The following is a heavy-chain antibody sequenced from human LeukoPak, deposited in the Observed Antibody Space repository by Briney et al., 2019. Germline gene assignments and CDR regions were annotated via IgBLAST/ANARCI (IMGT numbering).Heavy chain of an antibody. J-gene: IGHJ4*02. D-gene: IGHD3-10*01. V-gene: IGHV3-23*01. Sequence: PGGSLRLSCAASGFTFSSYAMSWVHQAPGKGLEWVSANSGSGGSTYYADSVEGRFTISRDNSKNTLYLQMNSLRAEDTAVYYCAKAPSGSSSLWGQGTLVTVSS. CDR3: AKAPSGSSSL. CDR1: GFTFSSYA. CDR2: NSGSGGST.